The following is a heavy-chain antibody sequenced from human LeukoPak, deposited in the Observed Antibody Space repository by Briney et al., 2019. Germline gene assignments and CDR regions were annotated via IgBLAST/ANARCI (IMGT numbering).Heavy chain of an antibody. Sequence: SGTLSLTCGVSGGSISSTNWWTWVRPPPGEGLEWIGEVHLSGRTNYNPSLESRVTMSVDMSENHISLKLTSVTAADTAVYYCAREGGPYRPLDYSGQGTLVTVSS. CDR2: VHLSGRT. V-gene: IGHV4-4*02. CDR1: GGSISSTNW. CDR3: AREGGPYRPLDY. J-gene: IGHJ4*02.